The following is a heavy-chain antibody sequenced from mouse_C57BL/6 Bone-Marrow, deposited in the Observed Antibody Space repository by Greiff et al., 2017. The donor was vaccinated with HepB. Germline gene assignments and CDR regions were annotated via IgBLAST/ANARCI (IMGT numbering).Heavy chain of an antibody. V-gene: IGHV5-2*01. CDR2: INSDGGST. CDR3: ARPETVVARAWFAY. J-gene: IGHJ3*01. Sequence: VQLQQSGGGLVQPGESLKLSCESNEYEFPSHDMSWVRKTPEKRLELVAAINSDGGSTYYPDTMERRFIISRDNTKKTLYLQMSSLRSEDTALYYCARPETVVARAWFAYWGQGTLVTVSA. CDR1: EYEFPSHD. D-gene: IGHD1-1*01.